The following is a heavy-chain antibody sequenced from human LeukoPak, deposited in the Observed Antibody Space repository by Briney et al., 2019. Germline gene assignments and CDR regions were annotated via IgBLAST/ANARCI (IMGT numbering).Heavy chain of an antibody. CDR3: ARDATTELGTVYMDV. CDR2: ISTSGSSI. Sequence: GGSLRLSCAASGFTFNWVRQAPGKGLEWLSHISTSGSSIHYADSVKGRFTISRDNAKNSLYLQMNSLRVEDTAVYYCARDATTELGTVYMDVWGKGTTVTISS. D-gene: IGHD4-17*01. V-gene: IGHV3-48*03. CDR1: GFTFN. J-gene: IGHJ6*03.